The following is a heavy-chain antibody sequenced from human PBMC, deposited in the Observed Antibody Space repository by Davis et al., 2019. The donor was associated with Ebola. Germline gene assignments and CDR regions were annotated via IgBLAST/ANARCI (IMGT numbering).Heavy chain of an antibody. J-gene: IGHJ4*02. D-gene: IGHD6-6*01. CDR3: AKPTQSSSGVGRYFDY. Sequence: GESLKISCAASGFRFNTYGMHWVRQAPGKGLEWLAVIWYDGSLQFSVDSMKGRFTISRDNSKNTLYLQMNSLRAEDTAVYYCAKPTQSSSGVGRYFDYWGQGTLVTVSS. CDR1: GFRFNTYG. CDR2: IWYDGSLQ. V-gene: IGHV3-33*06.